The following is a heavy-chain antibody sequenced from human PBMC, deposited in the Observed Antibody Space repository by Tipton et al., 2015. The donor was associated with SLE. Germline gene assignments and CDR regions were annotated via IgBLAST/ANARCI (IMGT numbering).Heavy chain of an antibody. CDR1: GGSISNYY. V-gene: IGHV4-4*07. CDR2: IYRSGST. Sequence: TLSLTCSVSGGSISNYYWSWIRQPAGKGLGGIGRIYRSGSTDYNTSLKSRVTMSVDTSRNRFSLKLTSVTAADAAVYYCAREGDRDYFDFWGQGMLVTVSS. CDR3: AREGDRDYFDF. D-gene: IGHD2-21*02. J-gene: IGHJ4*02.